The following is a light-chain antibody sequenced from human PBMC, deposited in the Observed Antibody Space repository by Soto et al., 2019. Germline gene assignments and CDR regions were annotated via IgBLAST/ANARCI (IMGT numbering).Light chain of an antibody. CDR1: SGSVSTSHF. V-gene: IGLV8-61*01. CDR3: VLYVGSGIWV. Sequence: QAVVTQETSFSVSPGGTVTLTCGLSSGSVSTSHFPNWYQQTPGQPPRTLIYGTKTRSSGVPDRFSGSILGIRAALTITGAQADDESDYYCVLYVGSGIWVFGGGTKVTVL. J-gene: IGLJ3*02. CDR2: GTK.